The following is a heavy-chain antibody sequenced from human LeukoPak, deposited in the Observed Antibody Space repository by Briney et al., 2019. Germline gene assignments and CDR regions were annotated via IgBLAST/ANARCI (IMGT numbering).Heavy chain of an antibody. CDR2: IIPILGIA. J-gene: IGHJ6*02. Sequence: SVKVSCKASGGTFSSYAISWVRQAPGQGLEWMGRIIPILGIANYAQKFQGRVTITADKSTSTAYMELSSLRSEDTAVYYCARAVRVGATSYYGMDVWGQGTTVTVSS. V-gene: IGHV1-69*04. D-gene: IGHD1-26*01. CDR1: GGTFSSYA. CDR3: ARAVRVGATSYYGMDV.